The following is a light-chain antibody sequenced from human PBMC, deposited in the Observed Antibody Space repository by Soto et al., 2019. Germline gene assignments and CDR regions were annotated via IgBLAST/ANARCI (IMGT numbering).Light chain of an antibody. CDR1: SSDVGGYNY. V-gene: IGLV2-11*01. J-gene: IGLJ1*01. CDR2: DVS. CDR3: CSYAGSPYV. Sequence: QSALTQPRSVSGSPGQSVTISCTGTSSDVGGYNYVSWYQQHPGKAPKVMIYDVSKQPSGVPDRFSGSKSGNTASLTISGLQAEDEADYYCCSYAGSPYVFGTGTKLTVL.